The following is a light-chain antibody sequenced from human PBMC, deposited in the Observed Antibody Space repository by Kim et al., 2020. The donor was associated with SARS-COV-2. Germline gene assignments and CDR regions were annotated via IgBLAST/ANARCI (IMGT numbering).Light chain of an antibody. V-gene: IGLV1-40*01. J-gene: IGLJ2*01. CDR3: QSYDSSLSGPVV. CDR1: SSNIGAGYD. Sequence: VTISCTGSSSNIGAGYDVYWYQQLPGTAPKLLIYGNSNRPSGVPDRFSGSKSGTSASLAITGLQAEDEADYYCQSYDSSLSGPVVFGGGTQLTVL. CDR2: GNS.